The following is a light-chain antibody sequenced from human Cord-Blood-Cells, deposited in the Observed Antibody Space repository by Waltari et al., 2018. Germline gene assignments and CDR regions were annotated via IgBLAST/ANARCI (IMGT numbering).Light chain of an antibody. J-gene: IGKJ1*01. CDR2: GAS. V-gene: IGKV3-20*01. CDR1: QRVSSSY. Sequence: EIVLTQSPGTLSLSPGEWATLSCRTSQRVSSSYLAWYKQIPGQAHRLLIYGASSRATGIPDRYSGSGSGTDFTLTISRLEPEDFAVYYCQQYGSSRTFGQGTKVEIK. CDR3: QQYGSSRT.